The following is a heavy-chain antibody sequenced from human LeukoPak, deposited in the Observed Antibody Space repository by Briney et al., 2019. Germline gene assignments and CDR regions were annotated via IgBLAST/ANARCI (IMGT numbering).Heavy chain of an antibody. V-gene: IGHV3-53*01. CDR2: IYSGGST. CDR1: GFSVSSNY. Sequence: GGSLRLSCSASGFSVSSNYMSWVRQAPGKGLEWVSVIYSGGSTYYADSVKGRFTISRDNSKNTLYLQMNSLRAEDTAVYYCARRDWGSYLFDYWDQGTLVTVSS. D-gene: IGHD1-26*01. J-gene: IGHJ4*02. CDR3: ARRDWGSYLFDY.